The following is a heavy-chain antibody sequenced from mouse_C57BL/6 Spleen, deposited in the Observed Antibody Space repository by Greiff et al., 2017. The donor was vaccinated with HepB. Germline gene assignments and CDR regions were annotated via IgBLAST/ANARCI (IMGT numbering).Heavy chain of an antibody. J-gene: IGHJ1*03. CDR3: TAYYGSSPYWYFDV. Sequence: EVQLQQSGAELVRPGASVKLSCTASGFNIKDYYMHWVKQRPEQGLEWIGRIYPEDGDTEYAPKFQGKATMTADTSSNTAYLQLSSLTSADTAVYYCTAYYGSSPYWYFDVWGTGTTVTVSS. CDR2: IYPEDGDT. CDR1: GFNIKDYY. V-gene: IGHV14-1*01. D-gene: IGHD1-1*01.